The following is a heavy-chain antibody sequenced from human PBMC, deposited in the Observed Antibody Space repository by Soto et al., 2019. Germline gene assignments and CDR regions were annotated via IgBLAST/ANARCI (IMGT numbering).Heavy chain of an antibody. CDR2: IYYSGST. V-gene: IGHV4-31*03. J-gene: IGHJ4*02. D-gene: IGHD6-6*01. CDR3: ASGLDSSSSPVDY. CDR1: GGSISSGGYY. Sequence: SETLSLTCTVSGGSISSGGYYWSWIRQHPGKGLEWIGYIYYSGSTYYNPSLKSRVTISVDTSKNQFSLKLSSVTAADTAVYYCASGLDSSSSPVDYWGQGTLVTVSS.